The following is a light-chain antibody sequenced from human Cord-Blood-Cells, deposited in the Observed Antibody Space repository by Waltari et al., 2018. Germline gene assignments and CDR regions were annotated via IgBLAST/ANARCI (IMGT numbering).Light chain of an antibody. Sequence: QSVLTPPPPASGTPGQRVTISCSGRSSNIGSNTVNWYQQLPGTAPKLLIYSNNQRPSGVPDRFSGSKSGTSASLAISGLQSEDEADYYCAAWDDSLNGPVFGGGTKLTVL. CDR3: AAWDDSLNGPV. V-gene: IGLV1-44*01. J-gene: IGLJ3*02. CDR1: SSNIGSNT. CDR2: SNN.